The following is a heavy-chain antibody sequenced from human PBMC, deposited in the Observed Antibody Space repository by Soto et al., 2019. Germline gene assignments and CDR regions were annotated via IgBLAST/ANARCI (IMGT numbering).Heavy chain of an antibody. Sequence: QVQLVQSGAEVKKPGSSVKVSCKASGGTFSSYAISWVRQAPGQGLEWMGGIIPIFGTANYAQKFQGRVTITADKSTSTAYMELSRLRSEDTAVYYCASPAYYYDSSGYYYAFDIWGQGTMVTVSS. CDR1: GGTFSSYA. J-gene: IGHJ3*02. CDR2: IIPIFGTA. CDR3: ASPAYYYDSSGYYYAFDI. D-gene: IGHD3-22*01. V-gene: IGHV1-69*06.